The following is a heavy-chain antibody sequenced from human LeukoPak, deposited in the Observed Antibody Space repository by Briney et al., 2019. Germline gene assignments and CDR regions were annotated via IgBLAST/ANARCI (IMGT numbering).Heavy chain of an antibody. V-gene: IGHV1-46*01. J-gene: IGHJ5*02. CDR2: INPSGGTT. Sequence: ASVKVSCKAAGYTFTSYYMHWVRQAPGQGLEWMGIINPSGGTTSYAQKFQGRVTMTSDTSTSTVYMELSSLRSEDTAVYYCARDPQRENWSDPWGQGTRVTVSS. CDR1: GYTFTSYY. D-gene: IGHD5-24*01. CDR3: ARDPQRENWSDP.